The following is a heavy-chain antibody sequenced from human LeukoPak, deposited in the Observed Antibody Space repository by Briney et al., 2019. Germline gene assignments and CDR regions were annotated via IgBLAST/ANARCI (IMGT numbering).Heavy chain of an antibody. J-gene: IGHJ6*03. V-gene: IGHV3-9*01. Sequence: GGSLRLSCAASGFRFDGYAMHWVRQASGKGLEWVSGISWNSGTIAYADSVKGRFTISRDDAKNSLYLQMNSLRAEDTALYYCAKDIAPAVFYYMDVWGKGTTVIVSS. CDR1: GFRFDGYA. CDR2: ISWNSGTI. CDR3: AKDIAPAVFYYMDV.